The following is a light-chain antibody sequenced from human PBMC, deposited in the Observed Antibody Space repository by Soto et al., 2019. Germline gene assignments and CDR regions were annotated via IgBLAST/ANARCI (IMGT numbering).Light chain of an antibody. V-gene: IGKV3-15*01. CDR2: GAS. CDR3: QQYDKWPTWT. J-gene: IGKJ1*01. Sequence: EIVLTQSPATLSVSPGERATLSCRASQSVSRDLAWYQQKPCQAPRLLIYGASTRAPSIPARFSGSGSGTDFTLTISSLQSEDFAVYYCQQYDKWPTWTFGQGTKVENK. CDR1: QSVSRD.